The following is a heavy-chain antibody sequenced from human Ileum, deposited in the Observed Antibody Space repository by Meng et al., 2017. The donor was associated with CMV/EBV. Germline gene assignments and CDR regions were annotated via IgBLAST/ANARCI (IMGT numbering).Heavy chain of an antibody. Sequence: QLPPQDAGPGLVKASEAPFLTCIVSGDSLNYYIHLWDWIRQSPGKGLEWIGKINYRGDAFYNPSQKSRVIISKDTSKNHFSLNVISVTAADTAVYYCVREISGGLRDSWGQGALVTVSS. D-gene: IGHD2-8*02. J-gene: IGHJ4*02. CDR3: VREISGGLRDS. V-gene: IGHV4-39*07. CDR2: INYRGDA. CDR1: GDSLNYYIHL.